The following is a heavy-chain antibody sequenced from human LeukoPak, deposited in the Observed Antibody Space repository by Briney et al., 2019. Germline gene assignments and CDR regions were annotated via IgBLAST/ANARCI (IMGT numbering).Heavy chain of an antibody. Sequence: PGGSLRLSCAASGFTFSSYAMSWVRQAPGKGLEWVSAISGSGGSTYYADSVKGRFTISRDNSKNTLYLQMNSLRAEDTAVYYCAKFFRRNYYDSSGYEHDAFVIWGQGTMVTVSS. J-gene: IGHJ3*02. D-gene: IGHD3-22*01. CDR2: ISGSGGST. CDR3: AKFFRRNYYDSSGYEHDAFVI. V-gene: IGHV3-23*01. CDR1: GFTFSSYA.